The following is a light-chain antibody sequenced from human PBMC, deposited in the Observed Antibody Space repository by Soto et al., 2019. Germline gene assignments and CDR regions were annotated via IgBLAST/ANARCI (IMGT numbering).Light chain of an antibody. J-gene: IGKJ1*01. CDR2: DAS. V-gene: IGKV1-5*01. Sequence: DIQMTQSPSTLSASVGDRVTITCRASQSISSWLAWYQQKPGKAPKLLIYDASSLESGVPSRFSGSGSGTEFTLTISSLQPDDFATYYCQQYNSYSTRTFGQGTKVDIX. CDR3: QQYNSYSTRT. CDR1: QSISSW.